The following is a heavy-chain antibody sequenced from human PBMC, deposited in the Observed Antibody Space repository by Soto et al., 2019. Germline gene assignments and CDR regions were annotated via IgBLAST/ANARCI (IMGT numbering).Heavy chain of an antibody. CDR3: AKGGRSSSHYYYYYYMDV. V-gene: IGHV3-23*01. Sequence: EVQLLESGGGLVQPGGSLRLSCAASGFTFSSYAMSWVRQAPGKGLEWVSAISGSGGSTYYADSVKGRFTISRDNSNNTLYLQMNSLRAEDTAVYYCAKGGRSSSHYYYYYYMDVWGKGTTVTVSS. J-gene: IGHJ6*03. CDR2: ISGSGGST. D-gene: IGHD6-13*01. CDR1: GFTFSSYA.